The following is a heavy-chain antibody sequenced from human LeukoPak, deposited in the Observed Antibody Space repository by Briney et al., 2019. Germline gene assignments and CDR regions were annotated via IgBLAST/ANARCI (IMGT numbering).Heavy chain of an antibody. D-gene: IGHD3-10*01. CDR2: IYHSGST. J-gene: IGHJ4*02. CDR3: ARAASMVRGVPSHFDY. Sequence: TPSGTLSLTCAVSGGSISSSNWWSRVRQPPGKGLEWIGEIYHSGSTNYNPSLKSRVTISVDKSKNQFSLKLSSVTAADTAVYYCARAASMVRGVPSHFDYWGQGTLVTVSS. CDR1: GGSISSSNW. V-gene: IGHV4-4*02.